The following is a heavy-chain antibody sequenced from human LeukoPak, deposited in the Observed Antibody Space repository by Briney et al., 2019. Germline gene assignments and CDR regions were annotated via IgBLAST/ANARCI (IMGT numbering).Heavy chain of an antibody. CDR3: ARDDLLSGYNFDY. CDR2: IKQDGSEK. Sequence: GGSLRLSCAASGFTFSSYWMSWVRQAPGKRLEWVANIKQDGSEKYYVDSVKGRFTISRDNAKNSVYLQMTSLRAEDTAVYFCARDDLLSGYNFDYWGQGTLVTVSS. J-gene: IGHJ4*02. D-gene: IGHD3-9*01. CDR1: GFTFSSYW. V-gene: IGHV3-7*01.